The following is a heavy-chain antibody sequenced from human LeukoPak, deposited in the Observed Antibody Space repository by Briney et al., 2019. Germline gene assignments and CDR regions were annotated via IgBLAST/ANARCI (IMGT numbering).Heavy chain of an antibody. D-gene: IGHD2-2*01. CDR3: ARDCSSTSCYDY. CDR2: IWYDGSNK. J-gene: IGHJ4*02. CDR1: GFTFSSYG. V-gene: IGHV3-33*01. Sequence: GGSPRLSCAASGFTFSSYGMHWVRQAPGKGLEWVAVIWYDGSNKYYADSVKGRFTISRDNSKNTLYLQMNSLRAEDTAVYYCARDCSSTSCYDYWGQGTLVTVSS.